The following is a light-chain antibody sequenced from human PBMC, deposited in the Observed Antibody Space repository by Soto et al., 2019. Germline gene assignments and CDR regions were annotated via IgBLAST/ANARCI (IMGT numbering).Light chain of an antibody. CDR1: QSVSSN. V-gene: IGKV3-15*01. CDR3: QQYNNWPPWT. CDR2: GAS. J-gene: IGKJ1*01. Sequence: EIVMTQSLATLSVSPGDRTTLSCRASQSVSSNLAWYQQKPGQAPRLLIYGASTRATGIPARFSGSGSGTEFTLTISSLQSEDFATYYCQQYNNWPPWTFGQGTKVDIK.